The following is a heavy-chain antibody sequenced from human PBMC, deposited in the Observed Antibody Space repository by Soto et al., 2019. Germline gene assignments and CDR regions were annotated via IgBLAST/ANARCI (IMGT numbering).Heavy chain of an antibody. Sequence: PGGSLRLSCAASGFTFSSYVMNWVRQAPGKGLEWVSTISGSGGSTYYADSVEGRFTFSRDNSKNTLHLLMNSLRAEDTAVYYCAKGGSHRWYDAFDIRGQGTMVTGSS. V-gene: IGHV3-23*01. D-gene: IGHD3-16*01. CDR3: AKGGSHRWYDAFDI. CDR1: GFTFSSYV. J-gene: IGHJ3*02. CDR2: ISGSGGST.